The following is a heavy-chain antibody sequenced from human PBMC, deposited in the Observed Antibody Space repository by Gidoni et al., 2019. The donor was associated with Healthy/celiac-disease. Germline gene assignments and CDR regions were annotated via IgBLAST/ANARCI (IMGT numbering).Heavy chain of an antibody. D-gene: IGHD2-15*01. Sequence: QVQLVQSGAEVKKPGSSVKVSCKASGDPLSSYAISWVRQAPGQGLEWMGRIIPILGIANYAQKFQGRVTITADKSTSTAYMELSSLRSEDTAVYYCARGDYSVLDYYYGMDVWGQGTTVTVSS. CDR1: GDPLSSYA. CDR2: IIPILGIA. CDR3: ARGDYSVLDYYYGMDV. V-gene: IGHV1-69*09. J-gene: IGHJ6*02.